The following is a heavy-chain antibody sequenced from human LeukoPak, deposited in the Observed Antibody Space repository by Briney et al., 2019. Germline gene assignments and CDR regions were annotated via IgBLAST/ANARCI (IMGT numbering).Heavy chain of an antibody. Sequence: SETLSLTCTVSGGSISSGGYYWSWIRQHPGKGLEWIGYIYYSGSTYYNPSLKSRVTISVDTSKNQFSLKLSSVTAADTAVYYCARRATVRYGSGSHIDYWGQGTLVTVSS. D-gene: IGHD3-10*01. J-gene: IGHJ4*02. CDR3: ARRATVRYGSGSHIDY. V-gene: IGHV4-31*03. CDR1: GGSISSGGYY. CDR2: IYYSGST.